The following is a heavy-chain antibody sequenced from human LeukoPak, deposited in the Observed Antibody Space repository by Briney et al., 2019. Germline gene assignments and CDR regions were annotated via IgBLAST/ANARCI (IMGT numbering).Heavy chain of an antibody. Sequence: GGSLRLSCAASGSTFSSYAMSWVRQAPGKGLEWVSAISGSGGSTYYADSVKGRFTISRDNSNNTLYLQMNSLRAEDTAVYYCAKVGPGSSWSPAAYFQHWGQGTLVTVSS. CDR3: AKVGPGSSWSPAAYFQH. J-gene: IGHJ1*01. V-gene: IGHV3-23*01. CDR1: GSTFSSYA. D-gene: IGHD6-13*01. CDR2: ISGSGGST.